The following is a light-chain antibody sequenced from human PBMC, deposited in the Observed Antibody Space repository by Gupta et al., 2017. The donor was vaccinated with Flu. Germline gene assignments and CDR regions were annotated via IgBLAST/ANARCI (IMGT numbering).Light chain of an antibody. CDR3: QQCHSILPT. V-gene: IGKV4-1*01. J-gene: IGKJ1*01. CDR2: WAS. Sequence: DIVMTQSPDSLAVFLGERATINCKSSQSVLYNSNNKNYLAWYQQKPGQPPKLLIYWASTRESGVPDRFSGSGSGTDFTLTISSLQAEDVAVYYCQQCHSILPTFGQGTKVEVK. CDR1: QSVLYNSNNKNY.